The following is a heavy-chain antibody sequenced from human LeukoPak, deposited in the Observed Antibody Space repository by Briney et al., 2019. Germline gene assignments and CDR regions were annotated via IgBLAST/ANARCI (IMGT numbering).Heavy chain of an antibody. Sequence: PSETLSLTCTVSGGSLSSYYWSWIRQPPGKGLDWIGYIYSSGSTNYNPSLKSRVTISVDTSRNQFSLKLSSVTAADTAVYFCARAGIVGAHYFDYWGQGTLVTVSS. J-gene: IGHJ4*02. CDR3: ARAGIVGAHYFDY. CDR2: IYSSGST. D-gene: IGHD1-26*01. CDR1: GGSLSSYY. V-gene: IGHV4-59*01.